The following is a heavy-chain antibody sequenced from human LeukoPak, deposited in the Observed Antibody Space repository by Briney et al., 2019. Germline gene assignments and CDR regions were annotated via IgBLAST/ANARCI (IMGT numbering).Heavy chain of an antibody. CDR2: INPNSGGT. V-gene: IGHV1-2*04. D-gene: IGHD2-2*01. J-gene: IGHJ4*02. CDR3: ARSIVVVPAATVTTTYYFDY. CDR1: GYTFTGYY. Sequence: ASVKVSCKASGYTFTGYYMHWVRQAPGQGLEWMGWINPNSGGTNYAQKFQGWVTMTRDTSISTAYMELSGLRSDDTAVYYCARSIVVVPAATVTTTYYFDYWGQGTLVTVSS.